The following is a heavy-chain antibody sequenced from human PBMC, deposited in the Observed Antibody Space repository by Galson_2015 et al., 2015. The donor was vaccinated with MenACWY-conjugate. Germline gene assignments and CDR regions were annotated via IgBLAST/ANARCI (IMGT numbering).Heavy chain of an antibody. Sequence: SLRLSCAASGFTFSNYWMTWVRQAPGKGLEWVANINQDGSVKNYVDSVKGRFTISRDNAENSLRLQMDSLRAEDTAVYYCARDPPHYYDNNYDMDVWGQGPRSPSP. CDR2: INQDGSVK. V-gene: IGHV3-7*03. D-gene: IGHD3-22*01. CDR3: ARDPPHYYDNNYDMDV. CDR1: GFTFSNYW. J-gene: IGHJ6*02.